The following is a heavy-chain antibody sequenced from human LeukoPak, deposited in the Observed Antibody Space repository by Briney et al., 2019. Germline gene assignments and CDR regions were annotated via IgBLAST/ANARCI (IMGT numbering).Heavy chain of an antibody. J-gene: IGHJ3*02. CDR2: ISGSGGST. CDR1: AFTYSSYA. Sequence: GGSLRLSCAASAFTYSSYAMSWVRQAPGKGLEWVSAISGSGGSTYYADSVKGRFTISRDNSKNTLYLQMNSLRAEDTAVYYCAKDVTNDYGVADAFDIWGQGTMVTVSS. D-gene: IGHD4-17*01. CDR3: AKDVTNDYGVADAFDI. V-gene: IGHV3-23*01.